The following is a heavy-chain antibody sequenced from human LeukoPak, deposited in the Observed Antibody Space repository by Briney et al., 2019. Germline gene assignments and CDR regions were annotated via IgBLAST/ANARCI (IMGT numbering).Heavy chain of an antibody. CDR3: ASQLGGTTFH. V-gene: IGHV4-59*13. CDR2: VYYSGIT. D-gene: IGHD1-1*01. Sequence: PSETLSLTCTVSGVSINAYYWSCMPQPPGKRVEWIGYVYYSGITNYNPSLKRRVSISLDTSKNQFSLKLSSVTAADTAVYYCASQLGGTTFHWGPGTLVTVSS. CDR1: GVSINAYY. J-gene: IGHJ4*02.